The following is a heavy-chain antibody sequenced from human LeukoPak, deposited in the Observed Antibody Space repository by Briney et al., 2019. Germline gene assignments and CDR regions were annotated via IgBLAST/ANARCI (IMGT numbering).Heavy chain of an antibody. CDR1: GGTFSSYT. Sequence: GASVKVSCKASGGTFSSYTISWVRQAPGQGLEWMGRIIPILGIANYAQKFQGRVTITADKSTSTAYMELSSLRSEDTAVYYCATTGQTTDYHYYYMDVWGKGTTVTVSS. V-gene: IGHV1-69*02. D-gene: IGHD1-7*01. CDR2: IIPILGIA. J-gene: IGHJ6*03. CDR3: ATTGQTTDYHYYYMDV.